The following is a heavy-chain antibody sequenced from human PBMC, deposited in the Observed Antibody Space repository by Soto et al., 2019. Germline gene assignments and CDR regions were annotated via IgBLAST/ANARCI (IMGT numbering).Heavy chain of an antibody. CDR2: ISAHNGNT. V-gene: IGHV1-18*01. D-gene: IGHD1-1*01. CDR3: ARGRYGDY. CDR1: GYGFTTYG. J-gene: IGHJ4*02. Sequence: QVHLVQSGAEVKKPGASVKVSCKGSGYGFTTYGITWVRQAPGQGLEWMAWISAHNGNTSNAQKVQGRVTVTRDTSTSTAYMGLRSLRYDDTAVYYCARGRYGDYWGQGALVTVSS.